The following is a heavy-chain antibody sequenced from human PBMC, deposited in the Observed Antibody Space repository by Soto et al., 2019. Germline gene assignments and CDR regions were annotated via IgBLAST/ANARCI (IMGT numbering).Heavy chain of an antibody. CDR1: GGSFSCYY. V-gene: IGHV4-34*01. D-gene: IGHD1-26*01. Sequence: PSETLSLTCAVYGGSFSCYYWSWIRQPPGKGLEWIGEISHVGSTKYNPSLKSRVTISVDTSKNQLSLKFYSVTAADTAVYYCARSGEYDYSMDVWGQGTTVTVSS. CDR3: ARSGEYDYSMDV. J-gene: IGHJ6*02. CDR2: ISHVGST.